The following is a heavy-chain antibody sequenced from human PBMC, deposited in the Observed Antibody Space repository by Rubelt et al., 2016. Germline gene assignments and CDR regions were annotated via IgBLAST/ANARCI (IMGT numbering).Heavy chain of an antibody. Sequence: PGEGLVWVSRINSDGSSTSYADSVKGRFTISRDNAKNTLYLQMNSLRAEDTAVYYCAREGEQLGTWYFDNWGQGTVVTVSS. V-gene: IGHV3-74*01. J-gene: IGHJ4*02. CDR3: AREGEQLGTWYFDN. CDR2: INSDGSST. D-gene: IGHD6-13*01.